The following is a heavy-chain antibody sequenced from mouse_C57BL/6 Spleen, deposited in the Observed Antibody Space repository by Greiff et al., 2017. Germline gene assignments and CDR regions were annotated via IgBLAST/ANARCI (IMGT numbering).Heavy chain of an antibody. J-gene: IGHJ4*01. Sequence: VQLQQSGPVLVKPGASVKMSCKASGYTFTDYYMNWVKQSHGKSLEWIGVINPYNGGTSYNQKFKGKATLTVDKSSSTAYMELNSLTSEDSAVYYCARRGTTVPYYAMDYWGQGTSVTVSS. D-gene: IGHD1-1*01. CDR3: ARRGTTVPYYAMDY. CDR2: INPYNGGT. V-gene: IGHV1-19*01. CDR1: GYTFTDYY.